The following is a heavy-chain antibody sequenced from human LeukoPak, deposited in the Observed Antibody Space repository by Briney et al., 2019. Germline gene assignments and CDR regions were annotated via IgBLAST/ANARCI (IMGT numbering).Heavy chain of an antibody. CDR2: INPNSGGT. J-gene: IGHJ6*03. CDR1: GYTFTGYY. CDR3: ARDGSLTTYYYYMDV. V-gene: IGHV1-2*02. D-gene: IGHD1-1*01. Sequence: ASVKVSCKASGYTFTGYYMHWVRQAPGQGLEWMGWINPNSGGTNYAQKFQGRVTMTRDTSISTAYMELSRLRSDDTAVYYCARDGSLTTYYYYMDVWGKGTTVTVSS.